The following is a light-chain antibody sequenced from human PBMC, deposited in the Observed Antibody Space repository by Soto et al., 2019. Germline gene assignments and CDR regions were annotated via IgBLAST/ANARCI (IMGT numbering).Light chain of an antibody. V-gene: IGLV2-14*01. J-gene: IGLJ2*01. CDR3: SSYTTSNTPVV. CDR1: SSDVGAYDY. CDR2: EVS. Sequence: QSVLTQPASVSGSPGQSITISCTGTSSDVGAYDYVSWYQQHPGKAPKLMIYEVSNLPSGVSNRFSGSKSGNTASLTISGLQAEDEADYYCSSYTTSNTPVVIGGGTKLTVL.